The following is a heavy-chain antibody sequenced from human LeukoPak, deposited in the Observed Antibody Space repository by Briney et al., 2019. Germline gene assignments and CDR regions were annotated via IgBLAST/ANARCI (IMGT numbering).Heavy chain of an antibody. Sequence: GSLRLSCAASGFTFSSYGMSWVRQAPGKGLEWVSAISGSGGSTYYADSVKGRFTISRDNSKNTLYLQMNSLRAEDTAVYYCAKGQTAYYGSGSYNYWGQGTLVTVSS. J-gene: IGHJ4*02. V-gene: IGHV3-23*01. D-gene: IGHD3-10*01. CDR2: ISGSGGST. CDR1: GFTFSSYG. CDR3: AKGQTAYYGSGSYNY.